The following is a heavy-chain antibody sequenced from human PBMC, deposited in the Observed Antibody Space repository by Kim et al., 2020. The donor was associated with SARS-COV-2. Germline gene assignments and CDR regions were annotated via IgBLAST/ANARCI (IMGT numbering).Heavy chain of an antibody. D-gene: IGHD3-9*01. J-gene: IGHJ6*02. Sequence: SETLSLTCAVYGGSFSGYYWSWIRQPPGKGLEWIGEINHSGSTNYNPSLKSRVTISLDTSKNQFSLKLSSVTAADTAVYYCASPRGLTGYYRDYYYYGMDVWGQGTTVTVSS. CDR2: INHSGST. CDR1: GGSFSGYY. CDR3: ASPRGLTGYYRDYYYYGMDV. V-gene: IGHV4-34*01.